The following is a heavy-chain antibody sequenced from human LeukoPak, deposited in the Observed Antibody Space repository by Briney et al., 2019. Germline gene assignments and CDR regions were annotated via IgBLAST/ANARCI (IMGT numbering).Heavy chain of an antibody. CDR2: IYPGDSDT. Sequence: GESLKISSKGSGYSFTSYWIGWVRQMPGKGLEWMGIIYPGDSDTRYSPSFQGQVTISADKSISTAYLQWSSLKASDTAMYYCARPVAARDYYFDYWGQGTLVTVSS. J-gene: IGHJ4*02. CDR1: GYSFTSYW. D-gene: IGHD6-6*01. V-gene: IGHV5-51*01. CDR3: ARPVAARDYYFDY.